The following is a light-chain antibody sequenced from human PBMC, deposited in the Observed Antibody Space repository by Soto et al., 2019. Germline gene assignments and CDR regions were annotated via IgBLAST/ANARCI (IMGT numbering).Light chain of an antibody. CDR2: GNS. Sequence: QSVLTQPPSVSGAPGQRVTISCTGSSSNIGAGYVVHWYQQLPGTAPKLLIYGNSNRPSGVPDRFSGSKSGTSASLAITGLQAEDEAGYNCQSYDSSLGGSVFGGGTKLTVL. CDR3: QSYDSSLGGSV. J-gene: IGLJ2*01. CDR1: SSNIGAGYV. V-gene: IGLV1-40*01.